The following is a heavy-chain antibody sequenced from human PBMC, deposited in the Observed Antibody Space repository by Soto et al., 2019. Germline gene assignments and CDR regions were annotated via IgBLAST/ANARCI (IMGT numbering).Heavy chain of an antibody. J-gene: IGHJ4*01. CDR1: RGSIGSGEYY. D-gene: IGHD2-15*01. CDR3: ARGIADIVVVVADEYYFVY. CDR2: IYYSGST. V-gene: IGHV4-30-4*01. Sequence: PSETLSLTCTLSRGSIGSGEYYRSWILNLPEKGMAWIGYIYYSGSTYYHPSLQSRVTISVDTSKNQFSLKLSPVTAADTAVYYCARGIADIVVVVADEYYFVYWGQGTLVTVSS.